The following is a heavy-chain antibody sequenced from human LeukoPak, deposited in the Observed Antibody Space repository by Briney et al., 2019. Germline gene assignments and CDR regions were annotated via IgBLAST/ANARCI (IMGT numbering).Heavy chain of an antibody. Sequence: SGGSLRLSCAASGNYWMHWVRQAPGKGLVWVSHINSDGSGTSYADSVKGRFTISKDNAKNTVYLQMNSLRAEDTAVYYCVSFYETYWGRGTLVTVSS. D-gene: IGHD2/OR15-2a*01. V-gene: IGHV3-74*01. J-gene: IGHJ4*02. CDR3: VSFYETY. CDR2: INSDGSGT. CDR1: GNYW.